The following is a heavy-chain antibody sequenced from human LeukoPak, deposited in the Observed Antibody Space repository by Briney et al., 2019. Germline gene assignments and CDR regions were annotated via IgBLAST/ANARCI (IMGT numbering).Heavy chain of an antibody. V-gene: IGHV1-2*02. D-gene: IGHD5-18*01. CDR2: INPNSGGT. Sequence: ASVTVSCKASGYTLTGYYMHWVRQAPGQGLEWMGWINPNSGGTNYAQKFQGRVTMTRDTSISTAYMELSSLRSEDTAVYYCARALNTWIQQMGYWGQGTLVTVSS. CDR3: ARALNTWIQQMGY. CDR1: GYTLTGYY. J-gene: IGHJ4*02.